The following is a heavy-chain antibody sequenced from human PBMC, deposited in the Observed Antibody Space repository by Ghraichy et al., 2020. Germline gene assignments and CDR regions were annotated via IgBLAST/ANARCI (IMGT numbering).Heavy chain of an antibody. J-gene: IGHJ4*02. CDR3: ARSNGRYCSKGSCFSFDY. CDR1: GYTFTDFF. V-gene: IGHV1-2*02. CDR2: IDPNSGVT. D-gene: IGHD2-15*01. Sequence: ASVKVSCKPSGYTFTDFFIHWVRQAPGQGLEWMGWIDPNSGVTYYAQEFQGRVTMTRDTSISTAYVELSRLRSDDTAIYFCARSNGRYCSKGSCFSFDYWGQGTPVTVSS.